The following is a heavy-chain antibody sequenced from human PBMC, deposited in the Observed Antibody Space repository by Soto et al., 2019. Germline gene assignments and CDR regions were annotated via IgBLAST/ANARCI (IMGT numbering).Heavy chain of an antibody. D-gene: IGHD2-2*01. J-gene: IGHJ6*02. CDR3: ARRLIVVVPAAVEERYGMDV. CDR2: IYYSGST. V-gene: IGHV4-31*03. Sequence: QVQLQESGPGLVKPSQTLSLTCTVSGGSISSGGYYWSWIRQHPGKGLEWIGYIYYSGSTYYNPSLQSRVTTPVDTSKSQFSLKLSSVTAADTAVYYCARRLIVVVPAAVEERYGMDVWGQGTTVTVSS. CDR1: GGSISSGGYY.